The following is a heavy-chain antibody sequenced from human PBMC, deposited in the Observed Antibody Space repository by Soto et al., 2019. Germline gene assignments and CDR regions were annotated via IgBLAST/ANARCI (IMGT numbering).Heavy chain of an antibody. CDR1: GFTFSSYA. Sequence: GGSLRLSCAASGFTFSSYAMSWVRQAPGKGLEWVSAISGSGGSTYYADSVKGRFTISRDNSKNTLYLQMNSLRAEDTAVYYCAKSQGGAPKVYYYYGMDVWGQGTTVTVSS. CDR2: ISGSGGST. CDR3: AKSQGGAPKVYYYYGMDV. D-gene: IGHD1-26*01. J-gene: IGHJ6*02. V-gene: IGHV3-23*01.